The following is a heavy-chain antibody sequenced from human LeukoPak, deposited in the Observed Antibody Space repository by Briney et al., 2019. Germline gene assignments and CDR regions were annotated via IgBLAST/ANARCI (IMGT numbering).Heavy chain of an antibody. CDR1: GGSISSGDYY. D-gene: IGHD3-3*01. CDR3: ASDAFNAYYDFWSGYYDY. Sequence: SETLSLTCTVSGGSISSGDYYWSWIRQPPGKGLEGIGYIYYSGSTYYNPSLKSRVTISVDTSKNQFSLKLSSVTAADTAVYYCASDAFNAYYDFWSGYYDYWGQGTLVTVSS. V-gene: IGHV4-30-4*08. CDR2: IYYSGST. J-gene: IGHJ4*02.